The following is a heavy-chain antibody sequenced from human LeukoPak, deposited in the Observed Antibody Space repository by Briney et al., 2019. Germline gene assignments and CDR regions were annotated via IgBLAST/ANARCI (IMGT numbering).Heavy chain of an antibody. CDR2: IHYDGRT. J-gene: IGHJ4*02. Sequence: SETLSLTCTVSGGSTSGRYWTWIRQPPGKGLEWIGYIHYDGRTNYNPSFKSRVIISLDTSNNQFSLNLKSVTAADTAAYYCARLVNYGYSDYWRQATLVTVSS. CDR1: GGSTSGRY. CDR3: ARLVNYGYSDY. V-gene: IGHV4-59*11. D-gene: IGHD3-22*01.